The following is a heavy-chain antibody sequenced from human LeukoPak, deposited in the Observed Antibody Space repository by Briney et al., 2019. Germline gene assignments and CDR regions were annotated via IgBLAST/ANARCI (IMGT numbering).Heavy chain of an antibody. CDR3: TTPGIRYSQGGY. D-gene: IGHD2-21*01. CDR1: GFTFSNAW. CDR2: IKSKTDGGTT. J-gene: IGHJ4*02. Sequence: GGSLRLSCAASGFTFSNAWMSWVRQARGKGLEWVGRIKSKTDGGTTDYAAPVKGRFTISRDDSNNTLYLQMNSLKTEDTAVYYCTTPGIRYSQGGYWGQGTLFTVSS. V-gene: IGHV3-15*01.